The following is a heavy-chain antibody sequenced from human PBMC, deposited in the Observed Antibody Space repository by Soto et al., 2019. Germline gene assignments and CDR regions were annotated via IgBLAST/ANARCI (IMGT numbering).Heavy chain of an antibody. Sequence: ASLKVSCKASGYTFNDYALQWVRQARGQGLEWMGWINAGNGNTKYSQKFQDRVSITWDTSASTGYMELSSLRFEDTAIFYCARGNIVLVPAAVDQYYYFGMDAWGQGTPVTVSS. CDR1: GYTFNDYA. J-gene: IGHJ6*02. D-gene: IGHD2-2*01. CDR2: INAGNGNT. CDR3: ARGNIVLVPAAVDQYYYFGMDA. V-gene: IGHV1-3*01.